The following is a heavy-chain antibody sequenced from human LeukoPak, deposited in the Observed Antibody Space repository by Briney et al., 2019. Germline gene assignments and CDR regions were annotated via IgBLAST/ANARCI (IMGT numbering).Heavy chain of an antibody. CDR3: ASTYYYDSSGYWGDY. CDR1: GGSFSGYY. J-gene: IGHJ4*02. Sequence: SETLSLTCAVYGGSFSGYYWSWIRQPPGKGLEWIGEINHSGSTNYNPSLKSRVTISVDTSKNQFSLKLSSVTAADTAVYYCASTYYYDSSGYWGDYWGQGTLVTVSS. V-gene: IGHV4-34*01. D-gene: IGHD3-22*01. CDR2: INHSGST.